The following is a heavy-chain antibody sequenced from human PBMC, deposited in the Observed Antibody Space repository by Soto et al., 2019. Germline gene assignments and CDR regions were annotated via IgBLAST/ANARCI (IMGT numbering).Heavy chain of an antibody. D-gene: IGHD3-10*01. CDR3: AKDSGRGSADYYFDY. V-gene: IGHV3-30*18. CDR2: ISSDGKDK. J-gene: IGHJ4*02. CDR1: GFTFSSYA. Sequence: QVQLVESGGGVVQPGRSLRLSCAASGFTFSSYAIHWVRQAPGKGLEWVAVISSDGKDKNSADSMKGRFAISRDNSKNTLYLQMNSLRAEDTAVYYCAKDSGRGSADYYFDYWGQGTLVTVSS.